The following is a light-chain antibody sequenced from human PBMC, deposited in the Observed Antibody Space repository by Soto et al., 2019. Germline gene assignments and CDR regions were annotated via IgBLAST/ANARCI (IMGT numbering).Light chain of an antibody. CDR1: RSDVGDYNY. CDR2: DVS. CDR3: SSYSSSGTLYV. Sequence: QSALTQPASVSGSPGQSITISCTGSRSDVGDYNYVAWYQQHPDKVPKLMIFDVSSRPSGVSNRFSGSKSGSTASLTISGLQAEDEADYFCSSYSSSGTLYVFGTGTKLTVL. V-gene: IGLV2-14*01. J-gene: IGLJ1*01.